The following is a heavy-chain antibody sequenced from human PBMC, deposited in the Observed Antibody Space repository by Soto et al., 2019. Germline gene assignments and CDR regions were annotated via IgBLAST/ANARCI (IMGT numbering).Heavy chain of an antibody. CDR2: IKQDGSEK. CDR1: GFTFSSYW. V-gene: IGHV3-7*01. CDR3: AREAFWSGYDNYYYYYYMDV. J-gene: IGHJ6*03. D-gene: IGHD3-3*01. Sequence: GGSLRLSCAASGFTFSSYWMSWVRQAPGKGLEWVANIKQDGSEKYYVDSVKGRFTISRDNAKNSLYLQMNSLRAEDTAVYYCAREAFWSGYDNYYYYYYMDVWGKGTTVTVSS.